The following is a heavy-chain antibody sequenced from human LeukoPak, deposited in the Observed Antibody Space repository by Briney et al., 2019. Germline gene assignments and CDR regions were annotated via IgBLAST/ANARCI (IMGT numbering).Heavy chain of an antibody. V-gene: IGHV1-69*05. CDR3: ARVVGATAFEY. D-gene: IGHD1-26*01. CDR1: GGTFSSYA. Sequence: SSVKVSCKASGGTFSSYAISWVRQPPGQGLEWMGRIIPIFGTANYAQKFQGRVTITTDESTSTAYMELSSLRSEDTAVYYCARVVGATAFEYWGQGTLVTVSS. CDR2: IIPIFGTA. J-gene: IGHJ4*02.